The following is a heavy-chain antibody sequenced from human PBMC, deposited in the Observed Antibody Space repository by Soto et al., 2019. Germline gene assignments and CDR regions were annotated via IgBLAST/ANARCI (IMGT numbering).Heavy chain of an antibody. D-gene: IGHD3-10*01. Sequence: EVQLLESGGGLVQPGGSLRLSCAASGFTLNTYPWPWFRQPPGRGRGWVQAISGGGDTTSYADSVKGRFTVSRDGSKNTLYLQMSSLRAEDTALYYCAKGRGGSGSLTPRVDFWGQGTLVTVSS. CDR1: GFTLNTYP. J-gene: IGHJ4*02. V-gene: IGHV3-23*01. CDR2: ISGGGDTT. CDR3: AKGRGGSGSLTPRVDF.